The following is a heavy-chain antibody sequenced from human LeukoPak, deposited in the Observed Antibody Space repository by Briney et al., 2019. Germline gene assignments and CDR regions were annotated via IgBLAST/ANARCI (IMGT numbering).Heavy chain of an antibody. J-gene: IGHJ4*02. Sequence: GASVKVSCKASGGTFSSYAISWVRQAPGQGLEWMGGIIPIFGTANYAQKFQGRVTITADESTSTAYMELSSLRSDDTAVYYCATGYCSSTNCRIDYWGQGTLVSVSS. CDR1: GGTFSSYA. D-gene: IGHD2-2*03. CDR3: ATGYCSSTNCRIDY. CDR2: IIPIFGTA. V-gene: IGHV1-69*13.